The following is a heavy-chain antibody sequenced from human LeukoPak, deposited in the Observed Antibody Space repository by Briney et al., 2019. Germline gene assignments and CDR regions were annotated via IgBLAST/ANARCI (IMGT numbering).Heavy chain of an antibody. J-gene: IGHJ4*02. CDR1: GFTFSSYG. CDR2: IRNDGSII. CDR3: AKDTPLCYFDY. V-gene: IGHV3-30*02. D-gene: IGHD3-16*01. Sequence: GGSLRLSCAASGFTFSSYGMHWIRQAPGKGLEWVAFIRNDGSIIYNADSVKGRFTISRDNSKNTLYLQMNSLRADDTAVYYCAKDTPLCYFDYWGQGTLVTVSS.